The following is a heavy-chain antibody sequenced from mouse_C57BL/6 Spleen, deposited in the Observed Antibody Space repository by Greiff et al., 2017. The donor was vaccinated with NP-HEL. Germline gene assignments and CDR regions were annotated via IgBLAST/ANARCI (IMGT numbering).Heavy chain of an antibody. J-gene: IGHJ2*01. CDR1: GYTFTGYW. CDR3: ARSHLVRSSYDFDY. D-gene: IGHD1-1*01. Sequence: QVQLKQSGAELMKPGASVKLSCTATGYTFTGYWIEWVKQRPGHGLEWIGEILPGRGSTNYNEKFKGKATFTADTSSNTSYMQLSSLTTEDSAIYYCARSHLVRSSYDFDYWGQGTTLTVSS. CDR2: ILPGRGST. V-gene: IGHV1-9*01.